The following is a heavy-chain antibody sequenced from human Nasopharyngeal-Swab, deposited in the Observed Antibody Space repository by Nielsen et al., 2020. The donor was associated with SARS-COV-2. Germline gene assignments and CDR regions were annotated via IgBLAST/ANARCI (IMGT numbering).Heavy chain of an antibody. CDR2: INHSGST. V-gene: IGHV4-34*01. CDR3: ARGPGEVGTTYYYYYGMDV. D-gene: IGHD1-1*01. Sequence: WIRQAPGKGLEWIGEINHSGSTNYNPSLKSRVTISVDTSKNQFSLKLSSVTAADTAVYYCARGPGEVGTTYYYYYGMDVWGQGTTVTVSS. J-gene: IGHJ6*02.